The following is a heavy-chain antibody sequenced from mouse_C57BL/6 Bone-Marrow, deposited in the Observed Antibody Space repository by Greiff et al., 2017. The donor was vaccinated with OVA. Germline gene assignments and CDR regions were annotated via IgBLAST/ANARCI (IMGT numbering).Heavy chain of an antibody. J-gene: IGHJ2*01. V-gene: IGHV1-72*01. D-gene: IGHD4-1*01. CDR2: IDPNSGGT. Sequence: QVQLKQPGAELVKPGASVKLSCKASGYTFTSYWMHWVKQRPGRGLEWIGRIDPNSGGTKYNEKFKSKATLTVDKPSSTAYMQLSRLTSEDSAVYYCARSITGTKGYFDYWGQGTTLTVSS. CDR3: ARSITGTKGYFDY. CDR1: GYTFTSYW.